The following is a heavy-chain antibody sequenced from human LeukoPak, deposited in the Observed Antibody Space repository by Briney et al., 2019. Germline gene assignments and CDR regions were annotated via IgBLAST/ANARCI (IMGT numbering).Heavy chain of an antibody. CDR3: AKRTYDSSGYTFGY. D-gene: IGHD3-22*01. CDR2: ISGSGGST. J-gene: IGHJ4*02. CDR1: GFTFSSYA. V-gene: IGHV3-23*01. Sequence: PGGSLRLSCAASGFTFSSYAMSWVRQAPGKGLEWVSAISGSGGSTYYADSGKGRFTISRDNSKNTLYLQMNSLRAEDTAVYYCAKRTYDSSGYTFGYWGQGTLVTVSS.